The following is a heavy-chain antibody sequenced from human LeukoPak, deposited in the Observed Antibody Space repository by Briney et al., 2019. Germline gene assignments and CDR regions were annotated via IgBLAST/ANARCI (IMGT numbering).Heavy chain of an antibody. CDR1: GASFSGYY. CDR3: AGRMTWYGGDAFDI. J-gene: IGHJ3*02. D-gene: IGHD6-13*01. Sequence: SETLSLTCVVSGASFSGYYWSWIRQSPGKGLEWIGEIDHSGSSNYSMSLKSRVTISLDTSKNQFSLKVNSVTAADTAVYYCAGRMTWYGGDAFDIWGQGTMVTVSS. V-gene: IGHV4-34*01. CDR2: IDHSGSS.